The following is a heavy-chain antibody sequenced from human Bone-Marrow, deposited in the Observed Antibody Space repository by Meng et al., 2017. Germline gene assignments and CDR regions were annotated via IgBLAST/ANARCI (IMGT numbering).Heavy chain of an antibody. CDR1: GGSISSSSYY. CDR3: ARDPYSSGWWDGTDYYYGMDV. J-gene: IGHJ6*02. Sequence: GSLRLSCTVSGGSISSSSYYWGWIRQPPGKGLEWIGYIYYSGSTNYNPSLKSRVTISVDTSKNQFSLKLSSVTAADTAVYYCARDPYSSGWWDGTDYYYGMDVWGQGTTVTVSS. V-gene: IGHV4-61*01. CDR2: IYYSGST. D-gene: IGHD6-19*01.